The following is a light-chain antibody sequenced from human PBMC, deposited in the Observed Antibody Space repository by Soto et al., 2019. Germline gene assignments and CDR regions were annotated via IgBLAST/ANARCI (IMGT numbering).Light chain of an antibody. Sequence: AIRMTQSPSSLSASTGDRVTITCRESQGISRYLAWYQQKPGKAPKLLIYAASTLQTGVPTRFSGSGSGTAFTLTISCLHSEDFATYYCQQYYNYPLTFGQGTKVEIK. CDR1: QGISRY. CDR3: QQYYNYPLT. J-gene: IGKJ1*01. CDR2: AAS. V-gene: IGKV1-8*01.